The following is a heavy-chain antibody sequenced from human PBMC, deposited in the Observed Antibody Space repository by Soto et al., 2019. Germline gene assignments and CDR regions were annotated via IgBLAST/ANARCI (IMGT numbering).Heavy chain of an antibody. Sequence: ASVKVSCKASGGTFSSYAISWVRQAPGQGLEWMGGIIPIFGTANYAQKFQGRVTITADESTSTAYMELSSLRSEDTAVYYCARDARRYYYDSSGYPYWGQGTLVTVSS. CDR2: IIPIFGTA. CDR1: GGTFSSYA. CDR3: ARDARRYYYDSSGYPY. V-gene: IGHV1-69*13. D-gene: IGHD3-22*01. J-gene: IGHJ4*02.